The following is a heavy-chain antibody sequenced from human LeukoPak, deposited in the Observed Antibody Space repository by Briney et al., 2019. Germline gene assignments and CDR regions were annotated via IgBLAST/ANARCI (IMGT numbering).Heavy chain of an antibody. CDR3: ARGGIYYCSGGYCYHMDV. D-gene: IGHD2-15*01. CDR1: KFTFSSFG. J-gene: IGHJ6*02. Sequence: GRSLRLSCAASKFTFSSFGMHWVRQAPGKGLEWVAIISYDGSNKYYADSVKGRFTISRDNSKNTLYLQMNSLRAEDTAVYYCARGGIYYCSGGYCYHMDVWGQGTTVTVSS. V-gene: IGHV3-30*03. CDR2: ISYDGSNK.